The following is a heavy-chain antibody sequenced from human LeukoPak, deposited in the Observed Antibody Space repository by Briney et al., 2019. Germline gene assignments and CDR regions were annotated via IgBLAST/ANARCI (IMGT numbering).Heavy chain of an antibody. J-gene: IGHJ4*02. Sequence: ASVKVSCKASGYTFTGYYMHWVRQAPGQGLEWMGWINPNSGGTNYAQKFQGRVTMTRDTSISTAYMELSRLRSDDTAVYYCARGAAMITFGGVIVIPNVYYFDYWGQGTLVTVSS. CDR2: INPNSGGT. CDR1: GYTFTGYY. D-gene: IGHD3-16*02. CDR3: ARGAAMITFGGVIVIPNVYYFDY. V-gene: IGHV1-2*02.